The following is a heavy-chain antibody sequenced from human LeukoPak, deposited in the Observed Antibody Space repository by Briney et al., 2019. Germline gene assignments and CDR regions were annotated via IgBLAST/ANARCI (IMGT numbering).Heavy chain of an antibody. CDR1: GGSISSSSYY. Sequence: PSETLSLTCTVSGGSISSSSYYWGWIRQPPGKGLEWIGYIHYTGSTNYNPSLRSRVTISVDTSENQFSLKLSSVTAADTAIYYCARAGPRRDGYTLDSWGQGTLVNVSS. D-gene: IGHD5-24*01. CDR2: IHYTGST. V-gene: IGHV4-61*05. CDR3: ARAGPRRDGYTLDS. J-gene: IGHJ4*02.